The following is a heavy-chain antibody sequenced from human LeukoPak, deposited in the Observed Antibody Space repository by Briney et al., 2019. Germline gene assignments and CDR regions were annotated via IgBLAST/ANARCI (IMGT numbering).Heavy chain of an antibody. Sequence: GGSLRLSCAASGFTFSDYYMSWIRQAPGKGLEWVSYISSSGSTIYYADSVKGRFTISRDNAKNSLYLQMNSLRAEDTAVYYCARVLAVGATILYFDYWGQGTLVTVSS. CDR2: ISSSGSTI. J-gene: IGHJ4*02. CDR3: ARVLAVGATILYFDY. CDR1: GFTFSDYY. V-gene: IGHV3-11*04. D-gene: IGHD1-26*01.